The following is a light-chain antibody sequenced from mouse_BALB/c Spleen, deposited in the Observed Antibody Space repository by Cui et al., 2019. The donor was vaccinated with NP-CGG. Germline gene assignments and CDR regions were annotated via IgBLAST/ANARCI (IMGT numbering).Light chain of an antibody. Sequence: AVVTHESALTTSPGETVTFTCRSSTGAVTTSNYANWVQEKPDHLFTGLIGGTNNRAPGVPARFSGSLIGDKAALTITGAQTEDEAIYFCALWYSNHWVFGGGTKLTVL. J-gene: IGLJ1*01. V-gene: IGLV1*01. CDR1: TGAVTTSNY. CDR2: GTN. CDR3: ALWYSNHWV.